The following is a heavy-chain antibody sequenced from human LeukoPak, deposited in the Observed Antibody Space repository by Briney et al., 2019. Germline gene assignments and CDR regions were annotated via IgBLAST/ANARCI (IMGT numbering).Heavy chain of an antibody. V-gene: IGHV3-7*01. J-gene: IGHJ3*02. CDR3: ARDGHCSSTSCYNDAFDI. CDR2: IKQDGSEK. D-gene: IGHD2-2*02. Sequence: QSGGSLRLSCAASGFTFSSYWMSWVRQAPGEGLEWVANIKQDGSEKYYVDSVKGRFTISRDNAKNSLYLQMSSLRAEDTAVYYCARDGHCSSTSCYNDAFDIWGQGTMVTVSS. CDR1: GFTFSSYW.